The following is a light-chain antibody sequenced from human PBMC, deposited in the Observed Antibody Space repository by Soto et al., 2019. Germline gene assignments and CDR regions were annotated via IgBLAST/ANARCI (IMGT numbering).Light chain of an antibody. CDR3: QQRSTWRT. V-gene: IGKV1-39*01. J-gene: IGKJ5*01. CDR1: HSMSRY. CDR2: AAS. Sequence: DIQMLRRPCSMSESVGDIVTFTCRGTHSMSRYLNWYQQKPGKAHKLIIYAASSLQSGVSSRFSGSGSGTDFTLTISSLEPEDFALYYCQQRSTWRTFGQGTRLEIK.